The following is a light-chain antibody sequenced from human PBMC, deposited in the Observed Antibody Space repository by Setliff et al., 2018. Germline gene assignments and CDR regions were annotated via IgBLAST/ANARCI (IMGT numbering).Light chain of an antibody. CDR3: SSYAGNYIYV. CDR1: SSNFGSRS. V-gene: IGLV1-44*01. Sequence: QSVLTQPPSASGTPGQRVTVSCSGSSSNFGSRSVSWFQQLPGTPPKLLIYSNNQRPSGVPDRFSGSKSGSSASLAISGLQSEDEADYYCSSYAGNYIYVFGTGTKVTVL. J-gene: IGLJ1*01. CDR2: SNN.